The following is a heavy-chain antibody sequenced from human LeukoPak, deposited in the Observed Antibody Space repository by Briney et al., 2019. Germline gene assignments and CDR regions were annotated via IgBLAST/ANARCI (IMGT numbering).Heavy chain of an antibody. CDR1: GGSITSNY. CDR3: ARYGTGWYAFDY. J-gene: IGHJ4*02. D-gene: IGHD6-19*01. CDR2: IDSDGSI. V-gene: IGHV4-4*08. Sequence: PSETLSLTCTVSGGSITSNYWSWIRQPPGKGLEWIGYIDSDGSINYNPSLKSRVTISVDTSKSQLSLNLTSVTAADTAVYYCARYGTGWYAFDYWGQGTLVTVSS.